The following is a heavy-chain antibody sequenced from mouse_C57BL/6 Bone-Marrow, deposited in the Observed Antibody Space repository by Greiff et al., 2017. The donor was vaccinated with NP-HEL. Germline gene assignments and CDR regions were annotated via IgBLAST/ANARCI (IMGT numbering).Heavy chain of an antibody. CDR1: GYTFTSYW. D-gene: IGHD4-1*01. J-gene: IGHJ4*01. CDR2: IDPSDSYT. CDR3: ARSSWDGAMDY. Sequence: VQLQQPGAELVMPGASVKLSCKASGYTFTSYWMHWVKQRPGQGLEWIGEIDPSDSYTNYNQKFKGKSTLTVDKSSSTAYMQLSSLTSEDSAVYYCARSSWDGAMDYWGQGTSVTVSS. V-gene: IGHV1-69*01.